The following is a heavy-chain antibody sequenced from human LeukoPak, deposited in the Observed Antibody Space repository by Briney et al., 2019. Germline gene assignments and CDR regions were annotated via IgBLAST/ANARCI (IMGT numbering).Heavy chain of an antibody. CDR3: ARVITTPESGSQWFDP. V-gene: IGHV1-69*05. CDR1: GGTFSSYA. CDR2: SIPIFGTA. J-gene: IGHJ5*02. Sequence: SVKVSCKASGGTFSSYAISWVRQAPGQGLEWMGRSIPIFGTADYAQKFQGRVTITTDESTSTAYMELSILRSEATAVYYCARVITTPESGSQWFDPWGQGTLVTVSS. D-gene: IGHD3-22*01.